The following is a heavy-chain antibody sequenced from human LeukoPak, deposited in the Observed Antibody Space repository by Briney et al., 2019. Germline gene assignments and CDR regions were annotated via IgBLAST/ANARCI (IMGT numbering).Heavy chain of an antibody. CDR3: AAIRIAAAGIGAADV. CDR2: IVVGSGNT. Sequence: ASVKVSCKASGFTFTSSAMQWVRQARGQRLEWIGWIVVGSGNTNYAQKFQERVTITRDMSTSTAYMELSSLRSEDTAVYYCAAIRIAAAGIGAADVWGQGTTVIVSS. CDR1: GFTFTSSA. D-gene: IGHD6-13*01. J-gene: IGHJ6*02. V-gene: IGHV1-58*02.